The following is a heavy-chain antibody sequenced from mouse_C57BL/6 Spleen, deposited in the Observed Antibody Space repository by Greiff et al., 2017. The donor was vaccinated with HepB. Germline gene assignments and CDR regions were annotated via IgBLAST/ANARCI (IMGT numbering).Heavy chain of an antibody. D-gene: IGHD1-1*01. CDR3: ARRGITTGLYYFDY. Sequence: VQLQQPGAELVMPGASVKLSCKASGYTFTSYWMHWVKQRPGQGLEWIGEIDPSDSYTNYNQKFKGKSTLTVDKSSSTAYMQLSSLTSEDSAVYYCARRGITTGLYYFDYWGQGTTLTVSS. V-gene: IGHV1-69*01. CDR2: IDPSDSYT. CDR1: GYTFTSYW. J-gene: IGHJ2*01.